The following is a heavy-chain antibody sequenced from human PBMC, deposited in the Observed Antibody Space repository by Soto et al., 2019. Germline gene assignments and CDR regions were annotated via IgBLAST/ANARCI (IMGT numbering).Heavy chain of an antibody. CDR1: GGTFSSYA. J-gene: IGHJ4*02. V-gene: IGHV1-69*01. Sequence: QVQLVQSGAEVKKPGSSVKVSCKASGGTFSSYAISWVRQAPGQGLEWMGGIIHIFGTANYAQKVQGRVMITADESTSTAYMELRSLRSEDTAVYYFASRSQAGIVGVTIRDYWGQGTLVTVSS. CDR3: ASRSQAGIVGVTIRDY. D-gene: IGHD1-26*01. CDR2: IIHIFGTA.